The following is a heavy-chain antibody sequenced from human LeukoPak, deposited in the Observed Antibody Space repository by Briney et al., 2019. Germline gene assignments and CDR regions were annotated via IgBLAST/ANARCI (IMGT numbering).Heavy chain of an antibody. CDR2: INPNSGGT. V-gene: IGHV1-2*02. Sequence: ASVKVSCKASGYTFTGYYMHWVRQAPGQGLEWMGWINPNSGGTNYAQKFQGRVTMTRDTSISTAYMELSRLRSDDAAVYYCARALLRFLEWLPFDYWGQGTLVTVSS. J-gene: IGHJ4*02. CDR1: GYTFTGYY. D-gene: IGHD3-3*01. CDR3: ARALLRFLEWLPFDY.